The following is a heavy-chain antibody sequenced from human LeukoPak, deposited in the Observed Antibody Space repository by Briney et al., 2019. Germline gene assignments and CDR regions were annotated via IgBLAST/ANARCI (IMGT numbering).Heavy chain of an antibody. D-gene: IGHD3-9*01. V-gene: IGHV3-23*01. J-gene: IGHJ6*03. CDR3: AKDLTVIPMDV. CDR2: ISASGAST. Sequence: GGSLRLSCAASGFTFSSYGMSWVRQAPGKGLEWVSAISASGASTFYADSVKGRFTISRDNSKNTLYLQMNSLRAEDTAVYYCAKDLTVIPMDVWGKGTTVTVSS. CDR1: GFTFSSYG.